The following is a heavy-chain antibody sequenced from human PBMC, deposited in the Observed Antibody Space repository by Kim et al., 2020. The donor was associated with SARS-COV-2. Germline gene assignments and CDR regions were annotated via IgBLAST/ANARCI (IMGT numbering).Heavy chain of an antibody. D-gene: IGHD3-22*01. CDR3: AREDYDRIVSH. Sequence: TNYTPSLKSRVTISVDKSKHPFSLKLSSVTAADTAVYYCAREDYDRIVSHWGQGTLVTVSS. V-gene: IGHV4-4*02. CDR2: T. J-gene: IGHJ4*02.